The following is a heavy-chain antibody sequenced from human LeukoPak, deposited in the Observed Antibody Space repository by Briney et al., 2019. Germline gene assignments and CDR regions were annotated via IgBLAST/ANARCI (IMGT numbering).Heavy chain of an antibody. CDR2: ISGSGGST. V-gene: IGHV3-23*01. CDR3: AKWGDDGDYVGH. D-gene: IGHD4-17*01. CDR1: GFTFSSYA. Sequence: QSGGSLRLSCAASGFTFSSYAMSWVRQAPGKGLEWVSAISGSGGSTYYADSVKGRFTISRDNSKNTLYLQMNSLRAEDTAVYYCAKWGDDGDYVGHWGQGTLVTVSS. J-gene: IGHJ4*02.